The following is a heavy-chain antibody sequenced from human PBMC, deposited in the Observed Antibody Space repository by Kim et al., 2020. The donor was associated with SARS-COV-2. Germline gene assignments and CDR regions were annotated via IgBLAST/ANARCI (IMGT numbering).Heavy chain of an antibody. V-gene: IGHV6-1*01. Sequence: SQTLSLTCAISGDSVSSNSAAWNWIRQSPSRGLEWLGRTYYRSKWYNDYAVSVKSRITINPDTSKNQFSLQLNSVTPEDTAVYYCAREFETTGTTLMSAFDYWGQGTLVTVSS. J-gene: IGHJ4*02. D-gene: IGHD1-1*01. CDR3: AREFETTGTTLMSAFDY. CDR2: TYYRSKWYN. CDR1: GDSVSSNSAA.